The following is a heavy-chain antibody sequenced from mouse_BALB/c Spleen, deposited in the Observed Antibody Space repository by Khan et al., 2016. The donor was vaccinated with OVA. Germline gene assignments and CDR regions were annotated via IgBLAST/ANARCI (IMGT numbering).Heavy chain of an antibody. CDR2: RWAGGST. CDR3: ARLEDI. V-gene: IGHV2-9*02. Sequence: QVQLKESGPGLVAPSQSLSITCTVSGFSLTSYGVHWVRQPPGKGLEWLGVRWAGGSTNYNSALISRLSISKDNSKSQVFLKRNSLQTDATAMYYCARLEDIWGQGTTLTVSS. CDR1: GFSLTSYG. D-gene: IGHD1-3*01. J-gene: IGHJ2*01.